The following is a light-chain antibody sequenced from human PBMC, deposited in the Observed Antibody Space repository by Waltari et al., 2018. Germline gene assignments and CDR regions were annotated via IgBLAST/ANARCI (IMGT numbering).Light chain of an antibody. CDR2: VNSDGSH. CDR1: SGHRTNI. CDR3: QTGGHGTWV. V-gene: IGLV4-69*01. J-gene: IGLJ3*02. Sequence: QLVLTQSPSASASLGASVKLTCTLSSGHRTNIISWHQQQPEKGPRYLMKVNSDGSHSKGDEIPVRFSGSSSGAERYLTISSLQSEDEADYYCQTGGHGTWVFGGGTKLTVL.